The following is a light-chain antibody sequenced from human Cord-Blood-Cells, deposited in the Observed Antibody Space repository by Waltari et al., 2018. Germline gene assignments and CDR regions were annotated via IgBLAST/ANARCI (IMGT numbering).Light chain of an antibody. Sequence: QSALTQPASVSGSPGQSITISCTGTSSDVGGYNYVSWYQQHPGKAPKLMIYEVSKRRAGVSNRFSGSKSGNTGSLTISGRQAEDEADYYCSSYTSSSTLVFGTGTKVTVL. CDR1: SSDVGGYNY. CDR2: EVS. V-gene: IGLV2-14*01. J-gene: IGLJ1*01. CDR3: SSYTSSSTLV.